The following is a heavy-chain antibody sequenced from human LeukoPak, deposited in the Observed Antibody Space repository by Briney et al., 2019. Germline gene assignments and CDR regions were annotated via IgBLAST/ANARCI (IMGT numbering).Heavy chain of an antibody. Sequence: QPGRSLRLSCAASGFTFSDYAMHWVRQAPGKGLEWVAVLSYGGTNKYYADSVKGRFTISRDNSKNTMFLQMSSLRAEDTAVYHCARDRSGYANDAFDFWGQGTMVTVSS. CDR1: GFTFSDYA. CDR3: ARDRSGYANDAFDF. CDR2: LSYGGTNK. J-gene: IGHJ3*01. V-gene: IGHV3-30-3*01. D-gene: IGHD3-3*01.